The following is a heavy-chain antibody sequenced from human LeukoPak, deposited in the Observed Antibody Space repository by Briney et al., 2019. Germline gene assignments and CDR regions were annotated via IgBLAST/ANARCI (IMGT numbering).Heavy chain of an antibody. V-gene: IGHV3-48*04. Sequence: PGGSLRLSCAASGFTFSNYSMNWVRQAPGKGLEWVSYISSSSSSTIYYADSVKGRFTISRDNAKSSLYLQMNSLRAEDTAVYYCARGQGISSRVEYYYFMDVWGKGTTVTVSS. CDR1: GFTFSNYS. CDR2: ISSSSSSTI. CDR3: ARGQGISSRVEYYYFMDV. J-gene: IGHJ6*03. D-gene: IGHD6-6*01.